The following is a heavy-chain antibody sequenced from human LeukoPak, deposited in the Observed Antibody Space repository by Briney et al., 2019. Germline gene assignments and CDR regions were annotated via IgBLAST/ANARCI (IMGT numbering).Heavy chain of an antibody. D-gene: IGHD6-13*01. J-gene: IGHJ2*01. Sequence: GGSLRLSCAASGFTFSDYYMSWIRQAPGKGLEWVSYIISSGSTIYYADSVKGRFTISRDNSKNTLYLQMNSLRAEDTAVYYCAKDPSSSWYWYFDLWGRGTLVTVSS. CDR1: GFTFSDYY. CDR3: AKDPSSSWYWYFDL. CDR2: IISSGSTI. V-gene: IGHV3-11*01.